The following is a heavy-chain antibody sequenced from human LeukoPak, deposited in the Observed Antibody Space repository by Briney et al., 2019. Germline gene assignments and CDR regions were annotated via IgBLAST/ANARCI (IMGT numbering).Heavy chain of an antibody. CDR2: INPNTGGT. D-gene: IGHD3-3*01. CDR1: GYIFTGYH. V-gene: IGHV1-2*02. J-gene: IGHJ4*02. Sequence: ASVKVSCEASGYIFTGYHLHWVRQAPGQGLEWMGWINPNTGGTQYAQKFQGRVTMTRDTSITTAYMELSSLRSDDTAVYYCARHTERFLEWLFDYYFDYWGQGTLVTVSS. CDR3: ARHTERFLEWLFDYYFDY.